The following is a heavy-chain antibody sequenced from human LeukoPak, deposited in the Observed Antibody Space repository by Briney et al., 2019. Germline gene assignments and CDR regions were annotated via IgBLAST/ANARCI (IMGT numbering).Heavy chain of an antibody. V-gene: IGHV3-21*01. J-gene: IGHJ6*02. CDR2: ISSSSSYI. CDR1: GFTFSSYS. D-gene: IGHD3-9*01. CDR3: TRDLMDYDVSTGLHHYYMDV. Sequence: PGGSLRLSCAASGFTFSSYSMNWVRQAPGKGLEWVSSISSSSSYIYYADSVKGRFTISRDNAKNSLYLQMNSPRAEDTAVYYCTRDLMDYDVSTGLHHYYMDVWGQGTTVTVSS.